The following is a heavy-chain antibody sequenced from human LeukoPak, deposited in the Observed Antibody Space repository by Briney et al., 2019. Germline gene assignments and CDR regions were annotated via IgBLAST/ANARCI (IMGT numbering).Heavy chain of an antibody. Sequence: ASVKVSCKASGYTFTGYYMHWVRQAPGQGLEWMGRINPNSGGTNYAQKFQGWVTMTRATSISTAYMELSRLRSDDTAVYYCARESCSGGSCYSFGLGAFDIWGQGTMVTVSS. J-gene: IGHJ3*02. V-gene: IGHV1-2*04. CDR1: GYTFTGYY. CDR3: ARESCSGGSCYSFGLGAFDI. D-gene: IGHD2-15*01. CDR2: INPNSGGT.